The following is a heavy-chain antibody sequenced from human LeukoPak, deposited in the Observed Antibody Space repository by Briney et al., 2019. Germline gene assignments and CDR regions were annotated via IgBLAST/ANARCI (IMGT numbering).Heavy chain of an antibody. V-gene: IGHV4-59*08. J-gene: IGHJ6*02. D-gene: IGHD3-22*01. CDR1: GGSISSYY. CDR2: IFNSGAT. CDR3: GRLVYYDSSGYFGDYYYGMDV. Sequence: PSETLSLTCTVSGGSISSYYWSWIRQPPGKGLEWIGYIFNSGATTYNPSLKSRVTISVDPSKNQFSLKLSSVSAADTAVYYCGRLVYYDSSGYFGDYYYGMDVWGQGTTVTVSS.